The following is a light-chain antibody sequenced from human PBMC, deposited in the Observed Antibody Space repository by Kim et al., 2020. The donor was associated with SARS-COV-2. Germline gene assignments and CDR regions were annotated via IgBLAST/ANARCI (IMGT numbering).Light chain of an antibody. J-gene: IGLJ1*01. V-gene: IGLV1-44*01. Sequence: QSVLTQPPSASGTPGQRVTISCSGSSSNIGDNPVNWYQHLPGTAPKLFIYNTDQRRSGVPDRFSASKSGTSASLVISGLHSQDEADYYCAAWDDSLNAYVFGTGTKVTVL. CDR1: SSNIGDNP. CDR3: AAWDDSLNAYV. CDR2: NTD.